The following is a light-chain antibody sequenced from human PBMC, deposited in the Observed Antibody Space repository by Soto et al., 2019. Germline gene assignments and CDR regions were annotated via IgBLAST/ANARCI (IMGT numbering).Light chain of an antibody. J-gene: IGLJ1*01. CDR1: SSDVGAYDF. V-gene: IGLV2-14*03. CDR2: EVS. Sequence: QSALTQPASVSGSPGQSITISCTGTSSDVGAYDFVSWYQQHPAKAPKLMIYEVSNRPSGVSNRFSGSKSVNTATLTNSGLQAEDEAEYYCSSYTSSSTRVFGTGTKLTVL. CDR3: SSYTSSSTRV.